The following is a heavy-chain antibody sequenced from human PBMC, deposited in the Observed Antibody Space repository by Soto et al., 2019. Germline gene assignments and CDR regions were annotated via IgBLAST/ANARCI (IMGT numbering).Heavy chain of an antibody. J-gene: IGHJ6*01. D-gene: IGHD4-17*01. CDR3: ARDGSTVTTNYHYAMDV. Sequence: SVRLTWADRGLGFSSYHRKWVRHAPRKGLEWVSYIHSGGSRIYYADSVKGRFTISRDNDKNSLHLQMPSPRADDTAVYYCARDGSTVTTNYHYAMDVWGQGTSVTVYS. V-gene: IGHV3-48*03. CDR1: GLGFSSYH. CDR2: IHSGGSRI.